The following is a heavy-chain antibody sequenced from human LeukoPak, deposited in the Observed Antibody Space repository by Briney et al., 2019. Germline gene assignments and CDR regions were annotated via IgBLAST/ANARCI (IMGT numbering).Heavy chain of an antibody. J-gene: IGHJ5*02. CDR1: GYTFTGHG. D-gene: IGHD5-18*01. V-gene: IGHV1-46*01. Sequence: GASVKVSCKASGYTFTGHGISWVRQAPGQGLEWMGIINPSGGSTSYAQKFQGRVTMTRDMSTSTVYMELSSLRSEDTAVYYCARELDGYSYGHDNWFDPWGQGTLVTVSS. CDR2: INPSGGST. CDR3: ARELDGYSYGHDNWFDP.